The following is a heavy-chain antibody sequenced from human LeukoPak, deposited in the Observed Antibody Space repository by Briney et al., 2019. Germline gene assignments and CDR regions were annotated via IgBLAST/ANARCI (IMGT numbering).Heavy chain of an antibody. CDR2: IIPIFGTA. D-gene: IGHD3-22*01. CDR1: GYTFTSYD. J-gene: IGHJ4*02. V-gene: IGHV1-69*13. Sequence: ASVKVSCKASGYTFTSYDINWVRQAPGQGLEWMGGIIPIFGTANYAQKFQGRVTITADESTSTAYMELSSLRSEDTAVYYCASSNYDSSGYYFDYWGQGTLVTVSS. CDR3: ASSNYDSSGYYFDY.